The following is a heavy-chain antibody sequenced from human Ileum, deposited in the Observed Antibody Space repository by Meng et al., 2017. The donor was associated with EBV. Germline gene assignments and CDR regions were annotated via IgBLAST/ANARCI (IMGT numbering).Heavy chain of an antibody. V-gene: IGHV4-61*08. D-gene: IGHD2-21*02. Sequence: QVQLQESGPGLVKPSETLSLTCSVSNGSVSSYGYYWTWIRQPPGKGLEWIGYMSYTGSTNYNSSLKSRVTISVDTSKNQFSLKLTSVTAADTAVYYCARERGGGDRGIHWGQGTRVTVYS. J-gene: IGHJ4*02. CDR3: ARERGGGDRGIH. CDR1: NGSVSSYGYY. CDR2: MSYTGST.